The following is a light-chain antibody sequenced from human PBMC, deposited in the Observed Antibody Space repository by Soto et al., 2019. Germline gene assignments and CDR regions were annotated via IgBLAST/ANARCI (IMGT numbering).Light chain of an antibody. V-gene: IGKV1-5*01. CDR1: QSIRSW. Sequence: DIQITQSPSILSTSVGDRVTITCLASQSIRSWLAWYQQKPGKAPKLLIYDAYSLESGVPSRFSGRRSGTAFTLTIAGLQPEDFATYYCQQYESYSPLTFGGGTKV. CDR3: QQYESYSPLT. J-gene: IGKJ4*01. CDR2: DAY.